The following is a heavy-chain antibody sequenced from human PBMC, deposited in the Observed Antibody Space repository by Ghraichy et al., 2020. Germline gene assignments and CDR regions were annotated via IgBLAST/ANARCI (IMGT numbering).Heavy chain of an antibody. D-gene: IGHD2-21*02. CDR1: GFTFPNYE. CDR2: ISHSGSII. J-gene: IGHJ4*02. CDR3: ARDSYDGDKGDY. Sequence: GGSLRLSCAASGFTFPNYEMNWVRQAPGKGLEWISCISHSGSIIYYADSVKGRFTISRDNTKHSVYLQMNSLRAEDTAVYYCARDSYDGDKGDYWGQGTLATGSP. V-gene: IGHV3-48*03.